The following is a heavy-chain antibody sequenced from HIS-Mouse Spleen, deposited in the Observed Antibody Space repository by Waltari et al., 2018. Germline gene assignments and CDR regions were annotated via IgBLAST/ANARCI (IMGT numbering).Heavy chain of an antibody. Sequence: QVQLVESGGGVVQPGRSLRPSCAAPGFTFRSYGMHWVRQAPGKGLEWVAVISYDGSNKYYADSVKGRFTISRDNSKNTLYLQMNSLRAEDTAVYYCAKDKHHAFDYWGQGTLVTVSS. CDR3: AKDKHHAFDY. V-gene: IGHV3-30*18. J-gene: IGHJ4*02. CDR2: ISYDGSNK. CDR1: GFTFRSYG.